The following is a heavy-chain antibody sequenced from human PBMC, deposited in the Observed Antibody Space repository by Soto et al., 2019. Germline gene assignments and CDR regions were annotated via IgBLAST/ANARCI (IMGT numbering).Heavy chain of an antibody. D-gene: IGHD5-12*01. V-gene: IGHV4-39*01. J-gene: IGHJ5*02. CDR2: IYYSGST. CDR1: GGSISSSSYY. CDR3: ARWLYGGMATITGWFDP. Sequence: SETLSLTCTVSGGSISSSSYYWGWIRQPPGKGLEWIGSIYYSGSTYYNPSLKSRVTISVDTSKNQFSLKLSSVTAADTAVYYCARWLYGGMATITGWFDPWGQGTLVT.